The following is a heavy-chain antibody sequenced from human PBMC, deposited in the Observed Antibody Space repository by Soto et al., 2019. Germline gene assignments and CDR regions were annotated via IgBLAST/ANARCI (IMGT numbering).Heavy chain of an antibody. J-gene: IGHJ2*01. CDR2: IIPIFGTA. D-gene: IGHD6-13*01. Sequence: SVKVSCKASGGTFSSYAISWVRQALGQGLEWMGGIIPIFGTANYAQKFQGRVTITADESTSTAYMELSSLRSEDTAVYYCAREGYSSSYWYFDLWGRGTLVTVSS. V-gene: IGHV1-69*13. CDR3: AREGYSSSYWYFDL. CDR1: GGTFSSYA.